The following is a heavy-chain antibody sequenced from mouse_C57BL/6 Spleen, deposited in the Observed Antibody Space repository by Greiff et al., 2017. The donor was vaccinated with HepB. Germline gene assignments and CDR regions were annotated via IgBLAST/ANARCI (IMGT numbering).Heavy chain of an antibody. J-gene: IGHJ4*01. CDR2: IYPGSGST. Sequence: VQLQQSGAELVKPGASVKMSCKASGYTFTSYWITWVKQRPGQGLEWIGDIYPGSGSTNYNEKFKSKATLTVDTSSSTAYMQLSSLTSEDSAVYDCARSTVVATRAMDYWGQGTSVTVSS. V-gene: IGHV1-55*01. CDR1: GYTFTSYW. D-gene: IGHD1-1*01. CDR3: ARSTVVATRAMDY.